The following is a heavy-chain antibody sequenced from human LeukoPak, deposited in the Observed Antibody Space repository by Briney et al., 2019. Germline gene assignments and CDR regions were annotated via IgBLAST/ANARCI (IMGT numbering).Heavy chain of an antibody. V-gene: IGHV3-23*01. J-gene: IGHJ4*02. CDR2: VMGNGLGT. D-gene: IGHD3-22*01. CDR1: GFTFSRNA. CDR3: AKDANYLRSSGYLIPIDF. Sequence: GGSLRLSCAASGFTFSRNAMNWVRQAPGKGLEWVAAVMGNGLGTYYADSVKGRFNISRDNSRNTLYLQMNSLRIEDTAFYYCAKDANYLRSSGYLIPIDFWGQGTLVTVSS.